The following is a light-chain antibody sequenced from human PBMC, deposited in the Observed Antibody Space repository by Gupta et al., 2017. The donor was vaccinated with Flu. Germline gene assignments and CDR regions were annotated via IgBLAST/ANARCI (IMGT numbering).Light chain of an antibody. CDR2: KAS. CDR3: QQYNSYSRT. V-gene: IGKV1-5*03. CDR1: QSISSW. J-gene: IGKJ1*01. Sequence: DIQMTHSPSTLSASVGDRVTITCRASQSISSWLAWYQQKPGKAPKLLIYKASSLESGVPSRFSGSGYGTEFTLTISSLQPEDIANYYCQQYNSYSRTFGQGTKVEIK.